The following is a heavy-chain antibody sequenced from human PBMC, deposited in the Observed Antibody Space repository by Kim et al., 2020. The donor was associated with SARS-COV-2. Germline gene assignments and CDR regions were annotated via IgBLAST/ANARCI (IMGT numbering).Heavy chain of an antibody. J-gene: IGHJ6*02. Sequence: SETLSLTCTVSGGSISSYYWSWIRQPPGKGLEWIGYISYSGSTNYNPSLKSRVTISVDTSKNQFSLKLSSVTAADTAVYYCARDYVDTAMVFSYGMDVWGQGTTVTVSS. CDR2: ISYSGST. D-gene: IGHD5-18*01. CDR1: GGSISSYY. CDR3: ARDYVDTAMVFSYGMDV. V-gene: IGHV4-59*01.